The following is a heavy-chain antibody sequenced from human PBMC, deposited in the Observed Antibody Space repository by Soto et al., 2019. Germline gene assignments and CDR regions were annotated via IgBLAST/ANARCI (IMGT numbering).Heavy chain of an antibody. V-gene: IGHV3-23*01. CDR2: ISGSDGGT. CDR3: AKCRYSSSWFFDS. Sequence: GSLRLSCAASGFTFSSFAMSWVRQAPGKGLEWVSVISGSDGGTHYADSVKGRFAISRDNVKNTLYLQMNSLRAEDTAVYYCAKCRYSSSWFFDSWGQGTLVTVSS. CDR1: GFTFSSFA. J-gene: IGHJ4*02. D-gene: IGHD6-13*01.